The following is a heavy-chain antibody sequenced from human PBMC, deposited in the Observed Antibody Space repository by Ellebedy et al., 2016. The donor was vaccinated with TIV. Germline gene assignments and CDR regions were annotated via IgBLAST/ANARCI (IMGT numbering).Heavy chain of an antibody. V-gene: IGHV3-7*01. D-gene: IGHD4-17*01. Sequence: GGSLRLSCAAPGFTFSSYWMSRVRQAPGKGLEWVANINQDGSENYYVDSVKGRFTISRDNAKNSLYLQMNGLGADATAVYYCVTDGSYGDYRSPTHAFEFWGQGTMVTVSS. CDR2: INQDGSEN. CDR1: GFTFSSYW. CDR3: VTDGSYGDYRSPTHAFEF. J-gene: IGHJ3*01.